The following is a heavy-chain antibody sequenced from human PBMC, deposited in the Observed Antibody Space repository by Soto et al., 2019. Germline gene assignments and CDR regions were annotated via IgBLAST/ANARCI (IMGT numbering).Heavy chain of an antibody. J-gene: IGHJ6*02. D-gene: IGHD1-7*01. CDR1: GFIFHTYA. Sequence: LRLSCVASGFIFHTYAMNWVRQAPGKGLEWVSAISASGDSTFYADSLRGRFTISRDNSKDTLYLQMNSLTAEDTALYYCSKGTGTTRLYSMDVWGQGTTVTVYS. CDR2: ISASGDST. V-gene: IGHV3-23*01. CDR3: SKGTGTTRLYSMDV.